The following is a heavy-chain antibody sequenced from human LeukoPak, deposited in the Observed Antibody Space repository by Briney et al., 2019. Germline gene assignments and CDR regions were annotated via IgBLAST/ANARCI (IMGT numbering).Heavy chain of an antibody. CDR2: INPSGGST. Sequence: ASVKVSCKASGYTFTSYYMHWVRQAPGQGLEWMGRINPSGGSTSYAQKFQGRVTMTRDMSTSTDYMELSSLRSEDTAVYYCARDNTVEDTAWWFDPWGQGTLVTVSS. CDR3: ARDNTVEDTAWWFDP. D-gene: IGHD4-23*01. V-gene: IGHV1-46*01. J-gene: IGHJ5*02. CDR1: GYTFTSYY.